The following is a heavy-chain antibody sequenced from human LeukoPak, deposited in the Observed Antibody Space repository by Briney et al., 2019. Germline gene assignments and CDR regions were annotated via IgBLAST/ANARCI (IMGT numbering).Heavy chain of an antibody. V-gene: IGHV4-30-2*01. Sequence: SETLSLTCAVSGGSISSGGYSWSWIRQPPGKGLEWIGYIYHSGSTYYNPSLKSRVTISVDRSRNQFSLKLSSVTAADTAVYYCARSGTVVQWRFIDYWGQGTLVTVSS. J-gene: IGHJ4*02. D-gene: IGHD6-19*01. CDR2: IYHSGST. CDR3: ARSGTVVQWRFIDY. CDR1: GGSISSGGYS.